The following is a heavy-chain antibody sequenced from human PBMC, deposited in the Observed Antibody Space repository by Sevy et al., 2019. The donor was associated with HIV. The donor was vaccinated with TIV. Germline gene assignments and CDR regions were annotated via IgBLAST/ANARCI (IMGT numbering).Heavy chain of an antibody. D-gene: IGHD4-17*01. Sequence: SETLSLTCTVSGGSIRSGYFWNWIRQHPGKGLEWIGYVHYSGFTYYTPSLKSRVSISIDTSKNQFSLRLRSVTAADTAMYYCATSGPHDYGDSGEDTPVPQDTYCFDYWGQGTLVTVSS. CDR2: VHYSGFT. CDR1: GGSIRSGYF. CDR3: ATSGPHDYGDSGEDTPVPQDTYCFDY. J-gene: IGHJ4*02. V-gene: IGHV4-31*03.